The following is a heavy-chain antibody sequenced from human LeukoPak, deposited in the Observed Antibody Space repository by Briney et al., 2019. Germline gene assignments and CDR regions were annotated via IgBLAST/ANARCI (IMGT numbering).Heavy chain of an antibody. Sequence: SETLSLTCTVSGVSISSYYWSWIRQPPGKGLEWIGYIYYSGNTNYNPSVKSRVTVSVETSKNQFSLKLSSATTADTAVYYCARGSSVETFDYWGQGTLVTVSS. CDR1: GVSISSYY. D-gene: IGHD4-23*01. CDR2: IYYSGNT. V-gene: IGHV4-59*01. J-gene: IGHJ4*02. CDR3: ARGSSVETFDY.